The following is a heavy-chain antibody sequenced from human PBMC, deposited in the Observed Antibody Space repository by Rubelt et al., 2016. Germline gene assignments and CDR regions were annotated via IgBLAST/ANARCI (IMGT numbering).Heavy chain of an antibody. Sequence: QVQLQQWGAGLLKPSETLSLTCAVYGGSFSGYYWSWIRQPPGKGLEWIGELNHSGSTNYNPSLKGRVTISGDTSKNQFILKLSSVTAADTALYYCARDDSSDYYFDYWGQGTLVTVSS. CDR2: LNHSGST. CDR1: GGSFSGYY. V-gene: IGHV4-34*01. J-gene: IGHJ4*02. D-gene: IGHD3-22*01. CDR3: ARDDSSDYYFDY.